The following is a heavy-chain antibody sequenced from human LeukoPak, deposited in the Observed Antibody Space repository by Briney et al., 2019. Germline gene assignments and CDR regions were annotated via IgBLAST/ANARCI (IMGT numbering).Heavy chain of an antibody. D-gene: IGHD2-21*02. Sequence: GGSLRLSCASSGFTFSSYGMRWVRQAPGKGLEWVSTSSGSGGSTYYADSVRGRFTISRDNSKNMLYVQMRSLRAEDTAVYYCAKDVLFVLVTGDDAFDIWGQGTMVTVSS. J-gene: IGHJ3*02. CDR2: SSGSGGST. CDR1: GFTFSSYG. CDR3: AKDVLFVLVTGDDAFDI. V-gene: IGHV3-23*01.